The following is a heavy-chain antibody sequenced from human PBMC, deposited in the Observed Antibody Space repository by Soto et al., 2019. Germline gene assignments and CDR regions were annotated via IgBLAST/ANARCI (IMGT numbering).Heavy chain of an antibody. CDR2: TYYRSKWYN. CDR3: ARVGPPEYSSPRTNYYYYCMDV. Sequence: PSQTLSLTCAISGDSVSSNSAAWNWIRQSPSRGLEWLGRTYYRSKWYNDYAVSVKSRITINPDTSKNQFSLQLNSVTPEDTAVYYCARVGPPEYSSPRTNYYYYCMDVWGQGTTVTVSS. V-gene: IGHV6-1*01. CDR1: GDSVSSNSAA. J-gene: IGHJ6*02. D-gene: IGHD6-6*01.